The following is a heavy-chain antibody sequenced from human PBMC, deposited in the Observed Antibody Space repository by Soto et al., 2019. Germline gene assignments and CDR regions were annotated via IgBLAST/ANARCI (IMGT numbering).Heavy chain of an antibody. CDR2: ISWNSGSI. CDR3: AKEKETGPFDI. D-gene: IGHD7-27*01. CDR1: GFTFDDYA. Sequence: GGSLRLSCAASGFTFDDYAMHWVRQAPGKGLEWVSGISWNSGSIGYADSVKGRFTISRDNAKNSLYLQMNSLRAEDTALYYCAKEKETGPFDIWGQGTMVTVSS. V-gene: IGHV3-9*01. J-gene: IGHJ3*02.